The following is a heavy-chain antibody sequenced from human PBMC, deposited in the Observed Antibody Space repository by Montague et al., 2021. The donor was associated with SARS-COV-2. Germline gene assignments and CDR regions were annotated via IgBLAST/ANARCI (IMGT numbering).Heavy chain of an antibody. CDR2: ISDSAST. J-gene: IGHJ4*02. Sequence: SETLSLTCTVSGGSISSFYWSWFQQPPGKGLEWIGYISDSASTNYNPSLTSRVTMSLGTSKNQFSLKVNSVTAADTAVYYCARHYSATLPAVYWGQGTLVTVSS. CDR1: GGSISSFY. V-gene: IGHV4-59*08. D-gene: IGHD2-15*01. CDR3: ARHYSATLPAVY.